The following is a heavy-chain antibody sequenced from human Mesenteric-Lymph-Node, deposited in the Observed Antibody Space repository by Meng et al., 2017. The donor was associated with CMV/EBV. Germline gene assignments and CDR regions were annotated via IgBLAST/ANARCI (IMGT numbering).Heavy chain of an antibody. J-gene: IGHJ4*02. CDR3: ARGGNYDFGSGPEADY. Sequence: ASVKVSCKASGYTFTGYYMHWVRQAPGQGLEWMGWINPNSGGTNYAQKFQGRVTMTRDTSISTAYMELSRLRSDDTAVYYCARGGNYDFGSGPEADYWGQGTLVTVSS. D-gene: IGHD3-3*01. CDR2: INPNSGGT. V-gene: IGHV1-2*02. CDR1: GYTFTGYY.